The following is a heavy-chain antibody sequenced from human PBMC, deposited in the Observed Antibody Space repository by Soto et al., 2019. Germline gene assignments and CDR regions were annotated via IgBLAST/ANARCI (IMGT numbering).Heavy chain of an antibody. CDR1: GGSISSTNL. J-gene: IGHJ4*02. D-gene: IGHD6-19*01. Sequence: SETLSLTCAVSGGSISSTNLWTWVRQPPGKGLEWIGYIYYSGSTNYNPSLKSRVTISVDTSKNQFSLKLTSVTAADTAVYYCARRYSSAWLFDYWGQGTLVTSPQ. V-gene: IGHV4-4*02. CDR2: IYYSGST. CDR3: ARRYSSAWLFDY.